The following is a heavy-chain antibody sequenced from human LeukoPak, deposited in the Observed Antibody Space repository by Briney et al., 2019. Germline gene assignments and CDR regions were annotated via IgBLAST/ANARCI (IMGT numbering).Heavy chain of an antibody. D-gene: IGHD3-9*01. V-gene: IGHV1-18*01. CDR1: GYTFTNYG. Sequence: ASVKVSCKASGYTFTNYGITWVRQAPGQGLEWMGWISTYNSNTNYVQKLQGRVTMTTDTSTSTAYMELRSLRSDDTAVYYCARLTHRGYHILTGLFGDFDYWGQGTLVTVSS. CDR2: ISTYNSNT. CDR3: ARLTHRGYHILTGLFGDFDY. J-gene: IGHJ4*02.